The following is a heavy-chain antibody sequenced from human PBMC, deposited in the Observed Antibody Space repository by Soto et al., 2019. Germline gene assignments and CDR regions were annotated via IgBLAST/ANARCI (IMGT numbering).Heavy chain of an antibody. Sequence: GGSLRLSCAASGFTFSSYSMNWVRQAPGKGLEWVSSISSSSSYIYYADSVKGRFNISRDNAKNSLYLQMNSLRAEDTAVYYCARDPSGIAVAAFDYWGQGTLVTVSS. D-gene: IGHD6-19*01. CDR1: GFTFSSYS. CDR3: ARDPSGIAVAAFDY. J-gene: IGHJ4*02. V-gene: IGHV3-21*01. CDR2: ISSSSSYI.